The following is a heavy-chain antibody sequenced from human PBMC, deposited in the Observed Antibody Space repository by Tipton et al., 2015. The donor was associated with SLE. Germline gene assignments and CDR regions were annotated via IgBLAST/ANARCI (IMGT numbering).Heavy chain of an antibody. Sequence: GLVKPSQTLSLTCTVSGGSISGGSYYWSWIRQPAGKGLEWIGRIYTSGSTNNNPSLKSRVTISVDTSKNPFSLKLSSVTAADTAVYYCASFDPDYWGQGTLVTVSS. CDR1: GGSISGGSYY. CDR3: ASFDPDY. V-gene: IGHV4-61*02. J-gene: IGHJ4*02. CDR2: IYTSGST.